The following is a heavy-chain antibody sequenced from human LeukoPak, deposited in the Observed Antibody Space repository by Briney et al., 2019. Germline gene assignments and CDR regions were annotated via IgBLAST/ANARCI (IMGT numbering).Heavy chain of an antibody. CDR1: GGSISTSY. CDR3: SRESGPFSPFGH. CDR2: ISLSGYT. Sequence: PSETLSLTCTVSGGSISTSYWSWVRQPPGQGLEWIGEISLSGYTGFNPSPRSRVTMSLDESKNHLSLNLASVTAADTAVYYCSRESGPFSPFGHWGQGILVTVTS. V-gene: IGHV4-59*12. D-gene: IGHD1-26*01. J-gene: IGHJ4*02.